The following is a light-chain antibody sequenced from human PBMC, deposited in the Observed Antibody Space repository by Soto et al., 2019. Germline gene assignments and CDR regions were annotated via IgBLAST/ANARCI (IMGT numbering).Light chain of an antibody. Sequence: EIVLTQSPATLSLSPGQRATLSCRASQSVSSFLAWYQLRPGQAPRLLIYDASNRAAGIPARFSGSGSGTDFTLTINSLEPEDFAVYYCQQRYNWLTFGGGTKVEIK. V-gene: IGKV3-11*01. CDR2: DAS. CDR3: QQRYNWLT. CDR1: QSVSSF. J-gene: IGKJ4*01.